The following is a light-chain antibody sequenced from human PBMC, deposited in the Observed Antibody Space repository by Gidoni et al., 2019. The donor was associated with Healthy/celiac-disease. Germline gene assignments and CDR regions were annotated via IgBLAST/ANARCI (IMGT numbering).Light chain of an antibody. CDR2: DAS. CDR1: QSVSSY. V-gene: IGKV3-11*01. Sequence: EIVFTQSPATLSVSPGERATLSGRASQSVSSYLAWYQQKPGQAPRLLIYDASNRATGIPARFSGSGSGTDFTLTISSLEPEDFAVYYCQQRSNWPPWTFGQGTKVEIK. CDR3: QQRSNWPPWT. J-gene: IGKJ1*01.